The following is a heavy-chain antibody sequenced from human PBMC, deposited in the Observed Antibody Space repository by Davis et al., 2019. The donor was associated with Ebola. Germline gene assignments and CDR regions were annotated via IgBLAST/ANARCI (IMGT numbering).Heavy chain of an antibody. CDR1: GGSMSSSYW. CDR3: ARDYYESSGYFWYFDL. V-gene: IGHV4-4*02. D-gene: IGHD3-22*01. J-gene: IGHJ2*01. CDR2: IYHSGTT. Sequence: MPSETLSLTCAVFGGSMSSSYWWRWVRQSPGKGLEWIGEIYHSGTTNYNPSLKSRVTMSVDKAKNQFSLNLSSVTAADTAVYYCARDYYESSGYFWYFDLWGRGTLVTVSS.